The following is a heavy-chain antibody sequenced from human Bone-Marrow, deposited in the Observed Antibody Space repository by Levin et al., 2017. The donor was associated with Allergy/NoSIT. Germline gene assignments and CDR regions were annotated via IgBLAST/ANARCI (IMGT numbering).Heavy chain of an antibody. V-gene: IGHV4-4*07. J-gene: IGHJ5*02. D-gene: IGHD3/OR15-3a*01. CDR2: IYFSGRA. CDR3: ARGRDFAEKFVP. Sequence: KTSETLSLSCTVSGGSMNDYYLNWIRQFAGKGLEWIGRIYFSGRAEYNPSLESRVTMSIDTSKNHFSLNLRSVTAADTAVYYCARGRDFAEKFVPWGQGTLVTVSS. CDR1: GGSMNDYY.